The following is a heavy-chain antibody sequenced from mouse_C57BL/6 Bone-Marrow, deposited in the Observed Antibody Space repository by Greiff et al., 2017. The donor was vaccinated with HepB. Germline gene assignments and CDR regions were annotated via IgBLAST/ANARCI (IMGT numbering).Heavy chain of an antibody. Sequence: QVQLKQPGAELVKPGASVKLSCKASGYTFTSYWMHWVKQRPGQGLEWIGMIHPNSGSTNYNEKFKSKATLTVDKSSSTAYMQLSSLTSEDSAVYYCALYGNPFAYWGQGTLVTVSA. V-gene: IGHV1-64*01. CDR1: GYTFTSYW. J-gene: IGHJ3*01. D-gene: IGHD2-1*01. CDR3: ALYGNPFAY. CDR2: IHPNSGST.